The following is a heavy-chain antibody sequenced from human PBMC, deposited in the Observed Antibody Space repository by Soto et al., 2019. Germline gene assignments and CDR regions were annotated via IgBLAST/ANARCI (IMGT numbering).Heavy chain of an antibody. D-gene: IGHD6-19*01. V-gene: IGHV1-24*01. Sequence: ASVKVSCKVSGYTLTELSMHWVRQAPGKGLEWMGGFDPEDGETTYAQKFQGRVTMTEDTSTDTAYMELSSLRSEDTAVYYCATLVAVAGPLLRMSVGFDPWGQGTLVTVSS. CDR3: ATLVAVAGPLLRMSVGFDP. CDR2: FDPEDGET. J-gene: IGHJ5*02. CDR1: GYTLTELS.